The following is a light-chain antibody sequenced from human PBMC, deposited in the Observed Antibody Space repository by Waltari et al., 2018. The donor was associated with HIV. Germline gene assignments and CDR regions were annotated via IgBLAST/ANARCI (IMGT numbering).Light chain of an antibody. V-gene: IGKV1-39*01. CDR1: QTINTY. J-gene: IGKJ2*01. CDR3: QQSYNFPFT. Sequence: DIQVTQSPSSLSASFGDRVIITCRANQTINTYLNWYQHQPGKAPKLLIYAASTLQSGVPPRFTGSGSGTDFSLTISSLQPEDFATYYCQQSYNFPFTFEPGTKLEIK. CDR2: AAS.